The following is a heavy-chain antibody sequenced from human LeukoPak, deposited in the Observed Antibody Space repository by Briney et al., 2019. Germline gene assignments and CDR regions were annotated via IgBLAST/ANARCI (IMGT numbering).Heavy chain of an antibody. Sequence: GASVKVSCTASGGTFSSYAISWVRQAPGQGLEWMGGIIPIFGTANYAQKFQGRVTITTDESTSTAYMELSSLRSEDTAVYYCARGLVGYSYGYDNYWGQGTLVTVSS. CDR3: ARGLVGYSYGYDNY. CDR2: IIPIFGTA. D-gene: IGHD5-18*01. V-gene: IGHV1-69*05. CDR1: GGTFSSYA. J-gene: IGHJ4*02.